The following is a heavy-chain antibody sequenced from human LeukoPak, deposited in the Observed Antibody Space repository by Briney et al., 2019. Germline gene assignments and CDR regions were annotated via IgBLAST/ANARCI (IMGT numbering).Heavy chain of an antibody. Sequence: ASVKVSCKASGYTFTSYGISWVRQAPGQGLEWMGWMSAYNGNTNYAQKLQGRVTMTTDTSTSTAYMELRSLRSDDTAVYYCARGFWAGGILTGYYWMPPAPFDPWGQGTLVTVSS. CDR1: GYTFTSYG. D-gene: IGHD3-9*01. CDR3: ARGFWAGGILTGYYWMPPAPFDP. CDR2: MSAYNGNT. J-gene: IGHJ5*02. V-gene: IGHV1-18*04.